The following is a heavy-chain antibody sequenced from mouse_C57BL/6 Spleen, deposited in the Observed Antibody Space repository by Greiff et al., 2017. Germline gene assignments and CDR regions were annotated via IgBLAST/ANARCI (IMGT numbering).Heavy chain of an antibody. D-gene: IGHD2-12*01. CDR3: ARDDLYYYAMDY. V-gene: IGHV1-20*01. CDR2: INPYNGDT. J-gene: IGHJ4*01. Sequence: EVQLQQSGPELVKPGDSVKISCKASGYSFTGYFMNWVMQSHGKSLEWIGRINPYNGDTFYNQKFKGKATLTVDKSSSTAHMELRSLTSEVSAVYYCARDDLYYYAMDYWGQGTSVTVSS. CDR1: GYSFTGYF.